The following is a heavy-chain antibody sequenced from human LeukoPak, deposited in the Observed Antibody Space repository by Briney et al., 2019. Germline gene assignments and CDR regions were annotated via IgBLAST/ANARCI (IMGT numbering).Heavy chain of an antibody. CDR3: ERSYRRESSVDCEY. J-gene: IGHJ4*02. CDR2: ISSRSSTI. Sequence: GGSLRLSCTASRFICNTWRKIGVRQAPGKGLEWVSYISSRSSTIYYADSVKGRFTISRDNAKNSLYLQMNSLRDEDTAVYYCERSYRRESSVDCEYWGQGTLVTVSS. V-gene: IGHV3-48*02. D-gene: IGHD3-22*01. CDR1: RFICNTWR.